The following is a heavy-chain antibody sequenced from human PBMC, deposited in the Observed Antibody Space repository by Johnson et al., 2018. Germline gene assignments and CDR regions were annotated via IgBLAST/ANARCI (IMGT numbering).Heavy chain of an antibody. V-gene: IGHV3-33*01. D-gene: IGHD3-10*01. J-gene: IGHJ3*02. CDR3: ACHLGVGSDAFDI. CDR1: GFTFSSYG. CDR2: IWYDGSNK. Sequence: QVQLVQSGGGVVQPGRSLRLSCAASGFTFSSYGMHWVRQAPGKGLEWVAVIWYDGSNKYYADSVKGRFTISRDNSKNTLYLQMNSLRAEDTAVYYCACHLGVGSDAFDIWGQGTMVTVSS.